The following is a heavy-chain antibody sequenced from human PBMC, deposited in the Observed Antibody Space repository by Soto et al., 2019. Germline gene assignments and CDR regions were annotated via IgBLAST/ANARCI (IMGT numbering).Heavy chain of an antibody. CDR1: GYTFTSYS. CDR3: ARDLIVLVPAAIPPHYYYGMDV. V-gene: IGHV1-46*01. CDR2: INPSGGST. Sequence: ASVKVSCKASGYTFTSYSIHWVRQAPGQGLEWMGIINPSGGSTSYAQKFQGRVTMTRDTSTSTVYMELSSLRSEDTAVYYCARDLIVLVPAAIPPHYYYGMDVWGQGTTVTVSS. J-gene: IGHJ6*02. D-gene: IGHD2-2*02.